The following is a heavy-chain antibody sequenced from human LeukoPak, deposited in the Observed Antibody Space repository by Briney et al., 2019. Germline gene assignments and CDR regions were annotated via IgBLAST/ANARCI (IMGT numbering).Heavy chain of an antibody. D-gene: IGHD4-23*01. CDR1: GYSFTSYW. CDR3: ARVIIGYGGNSAFDY. J-gene: IGHJ4*02. V-gene: IGHV5-51*01. Sequence: GESLQISCQGSGYSFTSYWIGWVRQMPGKGLEWMGIIYPGDSDTRYSPSFQGQVTISADKSISTAYLQWSSLKASDTAMYYCARVIIGYGGNSAFDYWGQGTLVTVSS. CDR2: IYPGDSDT.